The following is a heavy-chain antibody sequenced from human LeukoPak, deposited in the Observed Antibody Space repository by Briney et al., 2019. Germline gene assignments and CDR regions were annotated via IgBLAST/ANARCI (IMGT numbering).Heavy chain of an antibody. CDR3: AKSRRIAVVPAAVDY. CDR1: GFTFSSYA. Sequence: GGSLRLSCAASGFTFSSYAMSWVRQAPGKGLEWVSAISGSGGSTYYADSVKGRFTISRDNSKNTLYLQMNSLRAEDTAVYYCAKSRRIAVVPAAVDYWGQGTLVTVSS. V-gene: IGHV3-23*01. J-gene: IGHJ4*02. CDR2: ISGSGGST. D-gene: IGHD2-2*01.